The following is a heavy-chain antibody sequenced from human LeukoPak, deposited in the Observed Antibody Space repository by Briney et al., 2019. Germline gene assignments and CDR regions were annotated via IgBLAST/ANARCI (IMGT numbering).Heavy chain of an antibody. CDR1: GFTLSNYG. Sequence: GGSLRLSCVASGFTLSNYGIHWVRQAPGKGLEWIGVISYDGVNKYQADSVKGRLTMSRDNSKNTQFLQMDSLRAEDTAVYYCARDRVMYYYFGMDVWGHGTTVTVSS. CDR2: ISYDGVNK. J-gene: IGHJ6*02. CDR3: ARDRVMYYYFGMDV. V-gene: IGHV3-30*03. D-gene: IGHD3-3*01.